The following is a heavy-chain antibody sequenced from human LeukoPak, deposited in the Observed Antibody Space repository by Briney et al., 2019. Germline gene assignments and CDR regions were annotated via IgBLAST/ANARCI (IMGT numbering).Heavy chain of an antibody. CDR1: RFPFSIYE. V-gene: IGHV3-48*03. J-gene: IGHJ4*02. CDR2: IHSSGTVK. CDR3: ALLTVASDFDY. Sequence: PGGSLRLSCVVSRFPFSIYEMNWVRQAPGKGLKWVSNIHSSGTVKYYSDSVKGRFSISRDNAKSSLYLQMNSLRVEDTAVYYCALLTVASDFDYWGQGALVTVSS. D-gene: IGHD5-12*01.